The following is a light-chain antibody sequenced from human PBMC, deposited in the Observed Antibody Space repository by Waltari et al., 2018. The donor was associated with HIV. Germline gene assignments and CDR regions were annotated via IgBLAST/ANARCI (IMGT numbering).Light chain of an antibody. CDR1: ALPNQF. CDR3: QSADNSETNPVV. V-gene: IGLV3-25*03. CDR2: KDT. Sequence: SSELTQPPSVSVSPGQTARITCSGDALPNQFTYWYQQKSGQAPVLIIYKDTDRPSGVPERFSASTSGQIVTLTIGEVQAEDEADYYCQSADNSETNPVVFGGGTKLTVL. J-gene: IGLJ2*01.